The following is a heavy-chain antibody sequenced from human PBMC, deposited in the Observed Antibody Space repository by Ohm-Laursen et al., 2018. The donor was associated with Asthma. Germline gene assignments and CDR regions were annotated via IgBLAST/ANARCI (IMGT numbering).Heavy chain of an antibody. Sequence: SQTLSLTCTVSDSSITSYTSYWSWIRQHPGKGLEWIGSIFDSGSTHYNPSLKSRLTLSVDTSMNQLSLRLSSVTAADTAVYYCARDAPGGSPFDAWGQGTLVIVSS. CDR1: DSSITSYTSY. D-gene: IGHD1-26*01. J-gene: IGHJ4*02. CDR3: ARDAPGGSPFDA. CDR2: IFDSGST. V-gene: IGHV4-31*03.